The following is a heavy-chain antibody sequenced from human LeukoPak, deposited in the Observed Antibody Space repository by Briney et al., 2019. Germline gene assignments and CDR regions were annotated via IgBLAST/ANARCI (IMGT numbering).Heavy chain of an antibody. D-gene: IGHD5-18*01. V-gene: IGHV4-39*07. CDR1: GGSISSSSYY. Sequence: SETLSLTCTVSGGSISSSSYYWGWIRQPPGKGLEWIGSIYYSGSTYYNPSLKSRVTISVDTSKNQFSLKLSSVTAADTVVYYCARGYSYLFDYWGQGTLVTVSS. CDR3: ARGYSYLFDY. CDR2: IYYSGST. J-gene: IGHJ4*02.